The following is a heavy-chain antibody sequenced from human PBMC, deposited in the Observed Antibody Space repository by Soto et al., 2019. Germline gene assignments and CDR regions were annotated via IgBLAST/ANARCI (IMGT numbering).Heavy chain of an antibody. D-gene: IGHD3-16*02. CDR3: ARTDYVWGSYRSTALDY. J-gene: IGHJ4*02. Sequence: SETLSLTCAVSGGSISSSNWWSWVRQPPGKGLEWIGEIYHSGSTNYNPSLKSRVTISVDKSKNQFSLKLSSVTAADTAVYYCARTDYVWGSYRSTALDYWGQGTLVTVSS. CDR1: GGSISSSNW. CDR2: IYHSGST. V-gene: IGHV4-4*02.